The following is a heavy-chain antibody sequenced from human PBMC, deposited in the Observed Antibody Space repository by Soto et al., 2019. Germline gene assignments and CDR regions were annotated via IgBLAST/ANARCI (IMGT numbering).Heavy chain of an antibody. V-gene: IGHV3-33*01. CDR3: ARGHGVATTMGWFDP. CDR2: IWYDGSNK. CDR1: GFTFSSYG. Sequence: QVRLVESGGGVVQPGRSLRLSCEASGFTFSSYGIHWVRQAPGKGLEWVAVIWYDGSNKYYADSVKGRFSISRDNSKNTLYLLMNSLRADDTAVYYCARGHGVATTMGWFDPWGQGTLVTVSS. J-gene: IGHJ5*02. D-gene: IGHD5-12*01.